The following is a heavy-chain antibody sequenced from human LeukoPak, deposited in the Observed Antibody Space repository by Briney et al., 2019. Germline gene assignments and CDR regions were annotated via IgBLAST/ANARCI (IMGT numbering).Heavy chain of an antibody. J-gene: IGHJ4*02. CDR2: ISGSGGNT. Sequence: RGSLRLSCAASGFTLSGDAMSSGREAPGKGGEWVSAISGSGGNTYYADAVKGLFTMSRDNSKNSLYLQMNSLRAEDTAVYFCAKTVSGSHSYQGGDYWGQGTLVTVST. D-gene: IGHD3-16*02. CDR3: AKTVSGSHSYQGGDY. CDR1: GFTLSGDA. V-gene: IGHV3-23*01.